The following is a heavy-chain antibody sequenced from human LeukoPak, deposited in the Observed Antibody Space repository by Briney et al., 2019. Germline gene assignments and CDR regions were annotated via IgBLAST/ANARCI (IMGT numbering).Heavy chain of an antibody. Sequence: GGSLRLSCAAPGFTFSSYAMHWVRQAPGKGLEWVAVISYDGSNKYYADSVKGRFTISRDNSKNTLYLRMNSLRVEDTAVYYCARTARPSTLSGSYYSLDYWGQGTLVTVSS. CDR3: ARTARPSTLSGSYYSLDY. CDR1: GFTFSSYA. CDR2: ISYDGSNK. J-gene: IGHJ4*02. D-gene: IGHD1-26*01. V-gene: IGHV3-30-3*01.